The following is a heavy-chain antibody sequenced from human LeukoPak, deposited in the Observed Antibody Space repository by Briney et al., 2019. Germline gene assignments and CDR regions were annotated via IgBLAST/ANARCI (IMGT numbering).Heavy chain of an antibody. CDR2: IYYSGST. J-gene: IGHJ4*02. CDR3: ARQGIAVAGLDY. Sequence: SETLSLTCTVSGGSISSSSYYWGWIRQPPGKGLEWIGSIYYSGSTYYNPSLKSRVTISVDTSKNQFPLKLSSVTAADTAVYYCARQGIAVAGLDYWGQGTLVTVSS. V-gene: IGHV4-39*01. D-gene: IGHD6-19*01. CDR1: GGSISSSSYY.